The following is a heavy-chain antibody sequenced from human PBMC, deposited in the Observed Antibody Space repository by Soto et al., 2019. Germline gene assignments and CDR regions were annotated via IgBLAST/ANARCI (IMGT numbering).Heavy chain of an antibody. V-gene: IGHV2-70*01. D-gene: IGHD4-4*01. J-gene: IGHJ6*02. CDR2: IDWDDDK. CDR1: GFSLHTSGMC. CDR3: APIPMTTLTSPRGYYHCSMAV. Sequence: SGIRLVNNSHTLTLTCTFSGFSLHTSGMCVSWIRQPPGKALAWLALIDWDDDKYYSTSLKTRLTISKDTSKNQVVLTMTNMDPVDTATYYCAPIPMTTLTSPRGYYHCSMAVWCQGT.